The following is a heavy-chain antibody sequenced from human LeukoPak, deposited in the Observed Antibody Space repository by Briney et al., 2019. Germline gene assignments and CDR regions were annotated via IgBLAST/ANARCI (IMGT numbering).Heavy chain of an antibody. V-gene: IGHV4-59*12. CDR2: IYYSGST. CDR1: GGSISSYY. CDR3: ARTSYYYDSSGYLDY. D-gene: IGHD3-22*01. J-gene: IGHJ4*02. Sequence: SETLSLTCTVSGGSISSYYWSWIRQPPGKGLEWIGYIYYSGSTYYNPSLKSRVTISVDTSKNQFSLKLSSVTAADTAVYYCARTSYYYDSSGYLDYWGQGTLVTVSS.